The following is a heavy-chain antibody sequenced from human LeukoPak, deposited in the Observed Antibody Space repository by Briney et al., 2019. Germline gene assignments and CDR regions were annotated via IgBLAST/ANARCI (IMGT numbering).Heavy chain of an antibody. V-gene: IGHV4-4*02. CDR2: IYHSGST. CDR3: ARAPRGYSYGFDY. Sequence: PSETLSLTCAVSGGSISSSSWWSWVRPPPGKGLEWIGEIYHSGSTNYNPSLKSRVTISVDKSKNQFSLKLSSVTAADTAVYYCARAPRGYSYGFDYWGQGTLVTVSS. D-gene: IGHD5-18*01. CDR1: GGSISSSSW. J-gene: IGHJ4*02.